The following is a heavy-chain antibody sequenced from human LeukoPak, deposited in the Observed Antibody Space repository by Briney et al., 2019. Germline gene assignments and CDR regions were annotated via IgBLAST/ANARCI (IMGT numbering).Heavy chain of an antibody. CDR3: ARHLSPFVFDY. CDR1: GGSISTYY. CDR2: IYYSGST. V-gene: IGHV4-59*08. J-gene: IGHJ4*02. Sequence: SETLSLTCTVSGGSISTYYWSWIRQPPGKGLEWIGYIYYSGSTNYNPSLKSRVTISVDTSKNQFSLKLSSVTATDTAVYYCARHLSPFVFDYWGQGTLVTVSS.